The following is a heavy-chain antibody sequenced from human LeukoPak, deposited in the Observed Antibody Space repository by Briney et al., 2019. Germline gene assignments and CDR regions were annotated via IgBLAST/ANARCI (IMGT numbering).Heavy chain of an antibody. CDR1: GGSFSGYY. CDR2: INHSGST. J-gene: IGHJ3*02. Sequence: TSETLSLTCAVYGGSFSGYYWSWIRQPPGKGLEWIGEINHSGSTNYNPSLKSRVTISVDTSKNQFSLKLSSVTAADTAVYYCARDAWVGATHDAFDIWGQGAMVTVSS. V-gene: IGHV4-34*01. D-gene: IGHD1-26*01. CDR3: ARDAWVGATHDAFDI.